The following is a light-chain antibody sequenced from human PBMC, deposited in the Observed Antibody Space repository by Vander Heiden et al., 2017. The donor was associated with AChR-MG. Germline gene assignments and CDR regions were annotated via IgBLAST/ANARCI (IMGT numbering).Light chain of an antibody. J-gene: IGLJ3*02. CDR2: YDD. V-gene: IGLV1-36*01. Sequence: QSVLTQPPSVSEAPRQRVPISCSGSTSNIGKNAVNWYQQLPGKAPKLLIYYDDLLPSGVSDRFSGSKSGTSASLAISGLQSEDEAEYYCAAWDDSLNGSWVFGGGTKLTVL. CDR3: AAWDDSLNGSWV. CDR1: TSNIGKNA.